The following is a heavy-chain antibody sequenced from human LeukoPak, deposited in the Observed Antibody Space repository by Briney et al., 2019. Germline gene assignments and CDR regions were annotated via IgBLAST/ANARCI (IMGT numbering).Heavy chain of an antibody. CDR1: GGTFSSYA. V-gene: IGHV1-3*01. Sequence: ASVKVSCKASGGTFSSYAILWVRQAPGQRLEWLGWINAGNGNTKYSQNFQGRVTLTRDTSATTASMEMNSLRSEDTALYYCARGRWSATTASYYLDFWGLGTLVTVSS. D-gene: IGHD2-21*02. CDR3: ARGRWSATTASYYLDF. J-gene: IGHJ4*02. CDR2: INAGNGNT.